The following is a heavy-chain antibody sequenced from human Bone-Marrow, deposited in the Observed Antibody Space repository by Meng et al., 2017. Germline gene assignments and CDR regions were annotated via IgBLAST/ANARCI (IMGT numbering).Heavy chain of an antibody. CDR2: INPNGGDT. Sequence: ASVKVSCKASGYTFSDYYIHWVRQAPGQGLEWMGRINPNGGDTRYGENSQGRVTLTRDTSISTVHMALSGLKSDDTAVYYCARDYRIHGSYSFDYWGQGTLVTVSS. CDR3: ARDYRIHGSYSFDY. CDR1: GYTFSDYY. V-gene: IGHV1-2*06. J-gene: IGHJ4*02. D-gene: IGHD1-14*01.